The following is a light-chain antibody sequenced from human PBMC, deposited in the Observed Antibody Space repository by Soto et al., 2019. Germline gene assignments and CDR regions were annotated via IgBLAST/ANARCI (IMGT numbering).Light chain of an antibody. CDR1: QSIGTW. J-gene: IGKJ2*01. Sequence: DIQMTQSPSTLSASVGDRVTITCRASQSIGTWLAWYQRKPGKAPKLLIYGASNLESEVPSRFSGSGSGTEFTLTISSLQPDDFATYYCQHYNSFSPTFGQGTKLEIK. CDR3: QHYNSFSPT. CDR2: GAS. V-gene: IGKV1-5*01.